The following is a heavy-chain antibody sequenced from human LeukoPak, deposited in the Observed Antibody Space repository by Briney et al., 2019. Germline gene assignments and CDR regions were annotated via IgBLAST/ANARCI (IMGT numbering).Heavy chain of an antibody. CDR1: GGSFSGYY. CDR3: ARDQWFGESRGFDY. V-gene: IGHV4-34*01. CDR2: INRSGST. Sequence: SETLSLTCAVYGGSFSGYYWSWIRQPPGKGLEWIGEINRSGSTNYNPSLKSRVTISVDTSKNQFSLKLSSVTAADTAVYYCARDQWFGESRGFDYWGQGTLVTVSS. J-gene: IGHJ4*02. D-gene: IGHD3-10*01.